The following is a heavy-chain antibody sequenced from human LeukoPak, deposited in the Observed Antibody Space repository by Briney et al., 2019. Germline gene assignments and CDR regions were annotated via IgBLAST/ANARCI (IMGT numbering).Heavy chain of an antibody. CDR2: ILFDGSNK. CDR1: GFTFSSYG. D-gene: IGHD2-2*01. J-gene: IGHJ6*04. V-gene: IGHV3-33*01. Sequence: PGRSLRLSCAASGFTFSSYGMHWVRQAPGKGLEWVAFILFDGSNKYYADSVKGRFTISRDNSKNTLYLQMNSLRAEDTAVYYCAREVGYQLLSGDYYYYGMDVWGKGTTVTVSS. CDR3: AREVGYQLLSGDYYYYGMDV.